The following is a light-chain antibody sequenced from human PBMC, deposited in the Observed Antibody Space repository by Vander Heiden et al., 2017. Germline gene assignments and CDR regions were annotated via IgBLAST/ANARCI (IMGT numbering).Light chain of an antibody. CDR2: GAS. CDR3: QQYGGSPLRYT. J-gene: IGKJ2*01. Sequence: SPGERATLSCRASQSVSSSYLAWYQQKPGQAPRLLIYGASSRATGIPDRFSGSGSGTDFTLTISRLEPEDFAVYYCQQYGGSPLRYTFGQGTKLEIK. V-gene: IGKV3-20*01. CDR1: QSVSSSY.